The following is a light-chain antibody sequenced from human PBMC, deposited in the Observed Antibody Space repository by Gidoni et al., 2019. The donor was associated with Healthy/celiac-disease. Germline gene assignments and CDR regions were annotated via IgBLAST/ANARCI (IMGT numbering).Light chain of an antibody. Sequence: QSALTQPASVSGSPGHSITISCTGTSSDVGGYNYFSCYQQHPGKAPKLMIYDVSNRPPGVSIRFSGSKSGNTASLTISGLQAEDEADYYCSSYTSSSTPVFGGGTKLTVL. CDR1: SSDVGGYNY. J-gene: IGLJ3*02. V-gene: IGLV2-14*03. CDR2: DVS. CDR3: SSYTSSSTPV.